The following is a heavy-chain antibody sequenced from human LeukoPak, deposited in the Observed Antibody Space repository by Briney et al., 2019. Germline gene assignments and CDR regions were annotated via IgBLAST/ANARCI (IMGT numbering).Heavy chain of an antibody. Sequence: SETLSLTCTVSGGSISSYYWSWIRQPAGKGLEWIGRIYTSGSTNYNPSLKSRVTMSVDTSKNQFSLKLSSVTAADTAVYYCARAVLGRPYYDFWSGYLGNWFDPWGQGTLVTVSS. CDR3: ARAVLGRPYYDFWSGYLGNWFDP. CDR2: IYTSGST. V-gene: IGHV4-4*07. J-gene: IGHJ5*02. D-gene: IGHD3-3*01. CDR1: GGSISSYY.